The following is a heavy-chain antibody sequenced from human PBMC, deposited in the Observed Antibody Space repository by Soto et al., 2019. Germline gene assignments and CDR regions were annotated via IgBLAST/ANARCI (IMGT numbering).Heavy chain of an antibody. CDR2: ISGSGGST. D-gene: IGHD3-3*01. CDR3: AKDRITIFGVVIESYYGMDV. J-gene: IGHJ6*02. CDR1: GFTFSSYA. Sequence: GGSLRLSCAASGFTFSSYAMSWVRQAPGKWLEWVSAISGSGGSTYYADSVKGRFTISRDNSKNTLYLQMNSLRAEDTAVYYCAKDRITIFGVVIESYYGMDVWGQGXTVTVYS. V-gene: IGHV3-23*01.